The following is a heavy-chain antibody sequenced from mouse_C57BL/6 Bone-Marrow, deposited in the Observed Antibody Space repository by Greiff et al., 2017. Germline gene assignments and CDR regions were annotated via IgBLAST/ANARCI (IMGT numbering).Heavy chain of an antibody. CDR1: GYTCKSYR. CDR3: AREGTTVVAAYYFDY. V-gene: IGHV1-69*01. J-gene: IGHJ2*01. D-gene: IGHD1-1*01. CDR2: IDPSARST. Sequence: QVQLQQPGAELVMPGASVKLSCKASGYTCKSYRMHGVKQRPGQGLEWIGEIDPSARSTNYNHKFTGKSTLTVDKSSSTAYMQLSSLTSEDSAVYYCAREGTTVVAAYYFDYWGQGTTLTVSS.